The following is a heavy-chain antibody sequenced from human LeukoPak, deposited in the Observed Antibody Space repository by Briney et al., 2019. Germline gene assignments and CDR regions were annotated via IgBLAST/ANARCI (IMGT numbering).Heavy chain of an antibody. CDR2: FYTSGST. J-gene: IGHJ4*02. Sequence: SETLSLTCTVSGGSISSGSYYWRWIRQPAGTGLEWLGRFYTSGSTNYNPSLKSRVTISVDTSKNQFSLKLSSVTAADTAVYYCARAENDFWSGYYFDYWGQGTLVTVSS. CDR3: ARAENDFWSGYYFDY. D-gene: IGHD3-3*01. CDR1: GGSISSGSYY. V-gene: IGHV4-61*02.